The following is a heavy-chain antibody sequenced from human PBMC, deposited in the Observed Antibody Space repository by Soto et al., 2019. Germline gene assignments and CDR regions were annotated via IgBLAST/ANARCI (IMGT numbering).Heavy chain of an antibody. D-gene: IGHD1-20*01. CDR2: IYYIGST. Sequence: QVQLQESGPGLVKPSETLSLTCTVSGGSISSYYWSWIRQPPGKGLEWIGYIYYIGSTNYNPSLKSRGPMSVDTSKNQFSLKLSSVTAADTAVDYCARDSGITGTGGMFDYWGQGTLVSVSS. CDR3: ARDSGITGTGGMFDY. CDR1: GGSISSYY. J-gene: IGHJ4*02. V-gene: IGHV4-59*01.